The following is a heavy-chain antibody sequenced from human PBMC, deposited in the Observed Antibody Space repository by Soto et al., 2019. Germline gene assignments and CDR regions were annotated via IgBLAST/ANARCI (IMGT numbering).Heavy chain of an antibody. CDR3: GRVPRYSFPTSDSLDQ. J-gene: IGHJ4*02. D-gene: IGHD5-18*01. CDR1: GGTFSPYT. Sequence: ASVKVSCHVSGGTFSPYTLRWLRQAPLQGLQWMGGITPILRETTYAQNFQGRVSITADISATTAYMELSDLTSEDTAVYYCGRVPRYSFPTSDSLDQWGQGTRVTGSS. V-gene: IGHV1-69*06. CDR2: ITPILRET.